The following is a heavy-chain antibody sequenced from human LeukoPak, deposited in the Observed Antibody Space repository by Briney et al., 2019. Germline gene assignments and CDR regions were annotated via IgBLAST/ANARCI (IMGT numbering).Heavy chain of an antibody. CDR1: GGSISSNNW. V-gene: IGHV4-4*02. CDR3: ARSSRRVVVAALLDY. CDR2: IYHSGST. Sequence: SGTLSLTCAVSGGSISSNNWWSWVRQPPGKGLEWIGEIYHSGSTNYNPSLKSRVTISVDKSKNQFSLKLSSVTAADTAVYYCARSSRRVVVAALLDYWGQGTLVTVSS. D-gene: IGHD2-15*01. J-gene: IGHJ4*02.